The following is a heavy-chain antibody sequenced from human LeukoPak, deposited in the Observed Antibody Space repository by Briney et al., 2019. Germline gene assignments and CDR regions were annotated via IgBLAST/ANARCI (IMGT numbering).Heavy chain of an antibody. Sequence: PGRSLRLSCAASGFTFHDYAMHWVRQAPGKGLEWVSDISWNSDNIGYADSVKGRFTISRDNAKNSLYLQMNSLRVEDTAVYYCAREDGSGWRLPENWGQGTLATVSS. J-gene: IGHJ4*02. D-gene: IGHD6-19*01. CDR1: GFTFHDYA. CDR3: AREDGSGWRLPEN. CDR2: ISWNSDNI. V-gene: IGHV3-9*01.